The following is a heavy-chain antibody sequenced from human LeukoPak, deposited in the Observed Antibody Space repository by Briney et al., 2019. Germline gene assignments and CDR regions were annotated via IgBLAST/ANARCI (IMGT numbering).Heavy chain of an antibody. CDR1: GGSIISYY. CDR3: ARGRSGWYFYILMVDAFDI. J-gene: IGHJ3*02. D-gene: IGHD6-19*01. CDR2: IYYSGSA. V-gene: IGHV4-59*01. Sequence: SGTLSLTCTVSGGSIISYYWSWIRPPPGKGLEGIGYIYYSGSANYNPSLKSRVTISVDTSKNQFSLKQSSVDAADTAVYYWARGRSGWYFYILMVDAFDIWGRGTMVTVSS.